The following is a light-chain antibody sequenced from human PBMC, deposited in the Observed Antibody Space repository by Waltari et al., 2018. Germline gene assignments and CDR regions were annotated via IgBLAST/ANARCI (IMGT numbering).Light chain of an antibody. V-gene: IGKV1-39*01. CDR2: AAS. Sequence: DIQMTQSPSSLSASVGDRVTITCRASQSISSYLNWYQQKPGKAPKLLIYAASSLQSGVPSRFSGSGSGTDFTLTISSLQPEDFATYYCQQSYRDTFGQGTKLEIK. CDR1: QSISSY. CDR3: QQSYRDT. J-gene: IGKJ2*01.